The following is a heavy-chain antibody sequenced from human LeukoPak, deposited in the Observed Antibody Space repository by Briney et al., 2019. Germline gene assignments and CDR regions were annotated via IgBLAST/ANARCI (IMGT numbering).Heavy chain of an antibody. Sequence: SETLSLTCAVSGGSISRSGYSWSWIRQPPGKGLDWIAYIYYTGSTYYNPSLKSRVTISLDTSKNQFSLKLTSVTAADTAVYYCARVIHYYYMDVWGKGTTVTISS. J-gene: IGHJ6*03. CDR2: IYYTGST. CDR1: GGSISRSGYS. D-gene: IGHD2/OR15-2a*01. CDR3: ARVIHYYYMDV. V-gene: IGHV4-30-4*07.